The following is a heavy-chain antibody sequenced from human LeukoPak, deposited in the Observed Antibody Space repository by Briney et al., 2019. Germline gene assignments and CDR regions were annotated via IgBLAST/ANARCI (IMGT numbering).Heavy chain of an antibody. Sequence: SVKVSCKASGGTFSSYAISWVRQAPGQGLEWMGGIIPIFGTANYAQKFQGRVTITADESTSTAYMELSSLRSEDTAVYYCARDDGRYFDRLGQDAFDIWGQGTLVTVSS. CDR1: GGTFSSYA. V-gene: IGHV1-69*13. J-gene: IGHJ3*02. CDR3: ARDDGRYFDRLGQDAFDI. D-gene: IGHD3-9*01. CDR2: IIPIFGTA.